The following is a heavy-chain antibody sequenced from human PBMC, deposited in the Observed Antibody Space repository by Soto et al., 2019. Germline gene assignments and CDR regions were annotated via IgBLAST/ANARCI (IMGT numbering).Heavy chain of an antibody. Sequence: GVSMSLSCTASGFTIKDSATSWVRQAPGEGLEWVSSISSSSSYTNYADSVKGRFTISRDNAKNSLYLQMNSLRAEDTAVYYCARAQNYYGSGSYPETYFDYWGQGTLVTVSS. CDR2: ISSSSSYT. V-gene: IGHV3-11*06. CDR1: GFTIKDSA. D-gene: IGHD3-10*01. CDR3: ARAQNYYGSGSYPETYFDY. J-gene: IGHJ4*02.